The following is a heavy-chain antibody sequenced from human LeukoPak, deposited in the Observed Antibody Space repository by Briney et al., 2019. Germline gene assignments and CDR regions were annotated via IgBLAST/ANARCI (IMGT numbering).Heavy chain of an antibody. CDR2: ISSSGSTI. D-gene: IGHD5-18*01. CDR3: ARGYSYGFAY. CDR1: GFTFSSYE. J-gene: IGHJ4*01. V-gene: IGHV3-48*03. Sequence: GGSLGLSCAASGFTFSSYEMNWVRQAPGKGLEWVSYISSSGSTIYYADSVKGRFTISRDNAKNSLYLQMNSLRAEDTAVYYCARGYSYGFAYWGQGTLVTVSS.